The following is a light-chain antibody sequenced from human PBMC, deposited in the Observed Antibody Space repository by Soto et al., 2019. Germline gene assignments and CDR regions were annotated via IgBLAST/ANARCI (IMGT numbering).Light chain of an antibody. J-gene: IGKJ5*01. V-gene: IGKV3-15*01. CDR2: SAS. CDR3: QQYDNWPIT. CDR1: QSININ. Sequence: EIVLTQSPATLSSSPGERATLSCRASQSININLAWYQQKPGQAPRLLIYSASTRATGLPARFSGSGSGTEFTLIISSLQSEDSAVYYCQQYDNWPITFGQGTRLEIK.